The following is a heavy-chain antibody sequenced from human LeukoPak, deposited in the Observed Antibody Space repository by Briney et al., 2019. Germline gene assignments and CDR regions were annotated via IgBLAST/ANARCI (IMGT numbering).Heavy chain of an antibody. Sequence: SETLSLTCTVSGGSISSSSYYWGWIRQPPGKGLEWIGSIYYSGSTYYNPSLKSRVTISVDTSKNQFSLKLSSVTAADTAVYYCARLRRGGYGSGSYYTWGQGTLVTVSS. J-gene: IGHJ5*02. D-gene: IGHD3-10*01. CDR2: IYYSGST. CDR1: GGSISSSSYY. CDR3: ARLRRGGYGSGSYYT. V-gene: IGHV4-39*01.